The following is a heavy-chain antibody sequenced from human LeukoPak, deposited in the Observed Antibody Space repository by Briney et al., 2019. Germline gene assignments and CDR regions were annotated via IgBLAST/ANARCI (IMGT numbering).Heavy chain of an antibody. CDR3: ARGLGGYNGFAFDY. V-gene: IGHV3-74*01. Sequence: GGSLRLSCAASRFTFSTYWMHWVRQAPGKGLVWVSRINNDGSITNYADSVKGRFTISRDNAKSTLYLQMNSLRAEDSAVYYCARGLGGYNGFAFDYGGQGSLVTVSS. CDR1: RFTFSTYW. CDR2: INNDGSIT. D-gene: IGHD5-12*01. J-gene: IGHJ4*02.